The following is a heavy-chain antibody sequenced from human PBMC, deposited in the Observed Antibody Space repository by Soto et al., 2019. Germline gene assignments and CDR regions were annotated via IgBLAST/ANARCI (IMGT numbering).Heavy chain of an antibody. J-gene: IGHJ4*02. CDR3: ARVRSSGWPIDY. V-gene: IGHV4-34*01. CDR1: GGSFGGYY. CDR2: INHSGST. Sequence: QVQLQQWGAGLLKPSETLSLTCAVYGGSFGGYYWSWIRQPPGKGLEWIGEINHSGSTNYNPSLKSRVTISVDTSKNQFSLKLSSVTAADTAVYYCARVRSSGWPIDYWGQGTLVTVSS. D-gene: IGHD6-19*01.